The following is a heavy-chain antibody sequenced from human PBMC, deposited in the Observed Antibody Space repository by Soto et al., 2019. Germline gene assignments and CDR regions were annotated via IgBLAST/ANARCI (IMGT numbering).Heavy chain of an antibody. CDR3: AKEPGGRPSRLDP. J-gene: IGHJ5*02. V-gene: IGHV3-23*01. CDR2: ISGSGGST. D-gene: IGHD6-25*01. CDR1: GVTFSSYA. Sequence: GGSPRLSCAASGVTFSSYAMSRFRQAPGKGLEWVSAISGSGGSTYYADSVKGRFTISRDNSKNTLYLQMNSLRAEDTAVYYWAKEPGGRPSRLDPPAQPTPVIVAS.